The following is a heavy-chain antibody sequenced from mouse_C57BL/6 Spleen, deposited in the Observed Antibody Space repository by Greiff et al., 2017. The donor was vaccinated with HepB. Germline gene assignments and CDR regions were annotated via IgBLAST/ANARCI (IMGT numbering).Heavy chain of an antibody. CDR1: GFTFSSYA. V-gene: IGHV5-4*01. J-gene: IGHJ3*01. Sequence: EVKLVESGGGLVKPGGSLKLSCAASGFTFSSYAMSWVRQTPEKRLEWVATISDGGSYTYYPDNVKGRFTISRDNAKNNLYLQMSQLKSEDTAMYYWARDDDDDCFAYWARGTRVPVSA. CDR3: ARDDDDDCFAY. CDR2: ISDGGSYT. D-gene: IGHD2-4*01.